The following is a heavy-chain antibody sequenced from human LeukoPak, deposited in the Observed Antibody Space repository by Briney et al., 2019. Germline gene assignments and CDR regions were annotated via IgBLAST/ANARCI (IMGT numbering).Heavy chain of an antibody. CDR2: INHSGST. D-gene: IGHD7-27*01. J-gene: IGHJ6*02. Sequence: PSETLSFTCVVYGGSFSAYYWNWIRQPPGKGLEWIGEINHSGSTNYKPSLKSRVTLSVDTSKNQFSLKLSSVTAADTAVYYCARALPGYYGMDVWGQGTTVTVSS. CDR1: GGSFSAYY. V-gene: IGHV4-34*01. CDR3: ARALPGYYGMDV.